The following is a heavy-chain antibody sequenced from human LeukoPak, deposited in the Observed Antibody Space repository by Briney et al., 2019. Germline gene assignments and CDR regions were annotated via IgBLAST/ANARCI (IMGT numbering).Heavy chain of an antibody. Sequence: GGSLRLSCAASGFTFSSYEMNWVRQAPGKGLEWVGRIKAKAHGGTIEYAAPVKGRFTISRDDSKNALYLQMNSLRAEDTAVYYCASFPHPGRYYYDSSPIDYWGQGTLVTVSS. V-gene: IGHV3-15*01. CDR2: IKAKAHGGTI. CDR3: ASFPHPGRYYYDSSPIDY. D-gene: IGHD3-22*01. CDR1: GFTFSSYE. J-gene: IGHJ4*02.